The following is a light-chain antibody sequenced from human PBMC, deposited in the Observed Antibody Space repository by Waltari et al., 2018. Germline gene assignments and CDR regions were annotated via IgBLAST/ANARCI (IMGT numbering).Light chain of an antibody. V-gene: IGKV3-15*01. Sequence: EIVMTQSPDTLSVSPGERVTLPCRASQSVSSNLAWYQQTPGQAPRLLIYGASTRATGIPARFSGSGSGTEFTLTISSMQSEDFAVYYCQQYNNWPGVTFGGGTKVEIK. CDR1: QSVSSN. J-gene: IGKJ4*01. CDR3: QQYNNWPGVT. CDR2: GAS.